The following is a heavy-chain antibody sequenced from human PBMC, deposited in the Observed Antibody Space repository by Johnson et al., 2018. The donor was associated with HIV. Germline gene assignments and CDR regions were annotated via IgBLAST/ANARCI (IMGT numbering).Heavy chain of an antibody. CDR1: GFAFGSYW. CDR3: ARGEDYGGNFGALDI. CDR2: INQYGSEE. Sequence: VQVVESGGGLVQPGGSLRLSCAASGFAFGSYWMHWVRQAPGKGLQWVANINQYGSEEYYVDSVKGRSTISRDNSKNTLYLQMKSLRDEDTAVYYCARGEDYGGNFGALDIWGQGTMVTVSS. J-gene: IGHJ3*02. D-gene: IGHD4-23*01. V-gene: IGHV3-7*02.